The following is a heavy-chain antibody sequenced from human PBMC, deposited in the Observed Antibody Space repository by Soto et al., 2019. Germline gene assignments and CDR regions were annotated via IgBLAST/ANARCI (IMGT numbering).Heavy chain of an antibody. V-gene: IGHV4-39*01. D-gene: IGHD6-19*01. CDR1: GDSMSSSDYY. J-gene: IGHJ4*02. CDR3: ARRTVNIRTFYSGLKTHCFDY. Sequence: QLQLHESGPGLVKPSETLSLTCAVSGDSMSSSDYYWGWIRQPPGKGLERIGSIYYSGSTYYNPSRQRRVGISGDTSKNQFSLKLKSVTADDTAIYYCARRTVNIRTFYSGLKTHCFDYWGQGAPVTVSS. CDR2: IYYSGST.